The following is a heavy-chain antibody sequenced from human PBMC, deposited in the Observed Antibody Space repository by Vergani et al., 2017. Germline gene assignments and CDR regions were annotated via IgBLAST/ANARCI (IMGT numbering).Heavy chain of an antibody. CDR2: VYYTGST. CDR3: ARDRDLYCRSTTSCHNWFDP. V-gene: IGHV4-59*01. Sequence: QVQLQESGPGLVKPSETLSLTCTVSGAAIKDFYWSWFRQPPGKGLEWIGYVYYTGSTTSNPSLKSRVTISVDTSNNQFSLRMTSLTAADTAIYYCARDRDLYCRSTTSCHNWFDPWGQGSLVTVSS. CDR1: GAAIKDFY. J-gene: IGHJ5*02. D-gene: IGHD2/OR15-2a*01.